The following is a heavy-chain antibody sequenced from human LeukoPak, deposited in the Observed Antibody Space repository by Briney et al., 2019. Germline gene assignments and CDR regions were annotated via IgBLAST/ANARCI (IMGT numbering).Heavy chain of an antibody. J-gene: IGHJ4*02. Sequence: PGRSLRLSCAAFGFTFSYYTMHWVRQAPGKGLEWVAVISYDGSNKYYADSVKGRFTISRGNSKNTLYLQMNSLRAEDTAVYYCARVLNYYDSSGYYFSYWGQGTLVTVSS. V-gene: IGHV3-30-3*01. CDR3: ARVLNYYDSSGYYFSY. D-gene: IGHD3-22*01. CDR1: GFTFSYYT. CDR2: ISYDGSNK.